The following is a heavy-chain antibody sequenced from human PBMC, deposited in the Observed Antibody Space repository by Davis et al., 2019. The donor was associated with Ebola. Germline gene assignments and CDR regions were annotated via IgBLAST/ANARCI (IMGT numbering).Heavy chain of an antibody. CDR1: GGSISSYY. J-gene: IGHJ5*02. Sequence: PSETLSLTCTVSGGSISSYYWSWIRQPPGKGLEWIGYIYYSGSTYYNPSLKSRVTISVDTSKNQFSLKLSSVTAADTAVYYCARVLAKEKLRSVWLRLGGWFDPWGQGTLVTVSS. CDR2: IYYSGST. D-gene: IGHD5-12*01. CDR3: ARVLAKEKLRSVWLRLGGWFDP. V-gene: IGHV4-59*12.